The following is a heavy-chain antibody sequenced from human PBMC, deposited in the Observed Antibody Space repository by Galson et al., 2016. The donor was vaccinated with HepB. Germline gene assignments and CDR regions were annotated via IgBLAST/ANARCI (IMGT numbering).Heavy chain of an antibody. CDR2: INEDGSEK. J-gene: IGHJ4*02. CDR3: AVGSAVDY. D-gene: IGHD6-25*01. CDR1: GFTFNSNW. V-gene: IGHV3-7*03. Sequence: LRLSCAVSGFTFNSNWMTWVRQAPGKGLEWVANINEDGSEKYYVDSVKGRLIISRDNAKNSLYLQMNSLRAEDTAMYYCAVGSAVDYWGQGTLVTVSS.